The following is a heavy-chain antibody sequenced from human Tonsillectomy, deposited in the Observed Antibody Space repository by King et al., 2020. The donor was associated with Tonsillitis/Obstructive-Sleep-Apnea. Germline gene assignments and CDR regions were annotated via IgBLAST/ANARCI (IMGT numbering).Heavy chain of an antibody. CDR2: INPNRGGP. V-gene: IGHV1-2*02. CDR3: ARVRQWPSHLDY. J-gene: IGHJ4*02. D-gene: IGHD6-19*01. CDR1: GYTFTGYY. Sequence: QLVQSGAEVKKPGASVKVSCKASGYTFTGYYMHWVRQAPGQGLEWMGWINPNRGGPNYAKKFQARVPMTRDTSISTAYMELSRLRSDDTAVYYCARVRQWPSHLDYWGQGTLVTVSS.